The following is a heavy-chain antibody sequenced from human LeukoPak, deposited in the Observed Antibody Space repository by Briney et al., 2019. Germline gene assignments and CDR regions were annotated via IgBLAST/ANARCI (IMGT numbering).Heavy chain of an antibody. CDR2: INWNGGST. J-gene: IGHJ4*02. CDR3: ARVEYYYDSSGYFDY. D-gene: IGHD3-22*01. CDR1: GFTFDDYG. V-gene: IGHV3-20*04. Sequence: GGSLRLSCAASGFTFDDYGMSWVRQAPGKGLEWVSGINWNGGSTGYADSVKGRFTISRDNAKNSLYLQMNSLRAEDTALYYRARVEYYYDSSGYFDYWGQGTLVTVSS.